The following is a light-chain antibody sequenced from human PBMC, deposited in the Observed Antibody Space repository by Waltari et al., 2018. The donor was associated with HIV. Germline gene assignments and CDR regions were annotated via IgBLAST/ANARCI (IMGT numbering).Light chain of an antibody. V-gene: IGLV4-69*02. Sequence: QVVLTQPPSASPSLGASVRLTGPLRRWHTNYVMAWHQQQPEKGPRFLLKLNSDGRHSKGDGVPDRFSGSSSGAERYLIISSLQSEDAADYFCQTWRTGLQVFGGGTRLTVL. CDR1: RWHTNYV. CDR2: LNSDGRH. J-gene: IGLJ3*02. CDR3: QTWRTGLQV.